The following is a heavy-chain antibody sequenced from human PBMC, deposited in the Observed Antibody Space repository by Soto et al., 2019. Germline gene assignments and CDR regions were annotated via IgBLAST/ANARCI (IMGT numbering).Heavy chain of an antibody. CDR3: ARRPYCSGGSCYDAFDI. J-gene: IGHJ3*02. D-gene: IGHD2-15*01. CDR1: GGFISSYY. V-gene: IGHV4-59*08. Sequence: ETLSLTCTVSGGFISSYYWSWIRQPPGKGLEWIGYIYYSGSTNYNPSLKSRVTISVDTSKNQFSLKLSSVTAADTAVYYCARRPYCSGGSCYDAFDIWGQGTMVTVSS. CDR2: IYYSGST.